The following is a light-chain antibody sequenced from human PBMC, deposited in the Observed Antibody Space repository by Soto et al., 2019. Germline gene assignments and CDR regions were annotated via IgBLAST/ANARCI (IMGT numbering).Light chain of an antibody. CDR1: SSDVGGYNY. V-gene: IGLV2-8*01. CDR3: SSYAGSNVV. CDR2: EVS. J-gene: IGLJ2*01. Sequence: QSALTHPPSASGSPGQAVTISCTGTSSDVGGYNYVSWYQQHPGKAPKLMIYEVSKRPSGVTDRFSGSKSGNTASLTVSGLQAEDEADYYCSSYAGSNVVFGGGTQLTVL.